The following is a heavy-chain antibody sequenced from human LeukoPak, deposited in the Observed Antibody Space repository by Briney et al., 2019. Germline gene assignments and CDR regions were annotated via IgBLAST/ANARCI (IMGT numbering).Heavy chain of an antibody. Sequence: GGSLRLSCPASGFTFSSYSMNWVRQAAAKGREWVSSISSSISYIYYADSVKGRFTISRDNAKNSVYLQMNSLRAEDTAVYYCARGGRITIFKGTEIDYCGQGTLVTVSS. CDR3: ARGGRITIFKGTEIDY. J-gene: IGHJ4*02. CDR1: GFTFSSYS. CDR2: ISSSISYI. D-gene: IGHD3-9*01. V-gene: IGHV3-21*01.